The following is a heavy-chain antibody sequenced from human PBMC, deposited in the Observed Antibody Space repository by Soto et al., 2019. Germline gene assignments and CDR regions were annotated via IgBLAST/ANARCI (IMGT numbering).Heavy chain of an antibody. CDR2: IYNGGSV. CDR3: ARGIRYYDILTGYYLSGMDV. D-gene: IGHD3-9*01. J-gene: IGHJ6*02. V-gene: IGHV4-59*11. CDR1: GGSIRDHY. Sequence: PSETLSLTCTVSGGSIRDHYYMWIRQPTGRGLEYIAYIYNGGSVNYTPSLKSRVIISVDASKNQFSLKLAAVTAADTAVYYCARGIRYYDILTGYYLSGMDVWGQGTTVT.